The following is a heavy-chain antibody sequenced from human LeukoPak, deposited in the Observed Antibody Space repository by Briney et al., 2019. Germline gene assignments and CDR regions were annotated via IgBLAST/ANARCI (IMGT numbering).Heavy chain of an antibody. Sequence: PGGSLRLSCAASGFTFSSYPMHWVRQAPGKGPEWVAVMSSDGSYKEYGDYVKSRFTISRDNSRNKLYLEMNSLGHEDTALYSGARDSTGSGFCGGNHCYTEDFSGQGTLVTVSS. CDR2: MSSDGSYK. J-gene: IGHJ4*02. D-gene: IGHD2-15*01. V-gene: IGHV3-30*04. CDR3: ARDSTGSGFCGGNHCYTEDF. CDR1: GFTFSSYP.